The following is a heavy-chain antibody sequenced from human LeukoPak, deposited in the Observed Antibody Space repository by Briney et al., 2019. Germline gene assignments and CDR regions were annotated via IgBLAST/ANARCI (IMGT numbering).Heavy chain of an antibody. CDR1: GGSISSYY. CDR3: ARHSSGWYYFDY. J-gene: IGHJ4*02. D-gene: IGHD6-19*01. V-gene: IGHV4-59*01. CDR2: INYSGRP. Sequence: SETLSLTCIVSGGSISSYYWTWIRQPPGKGLEWIGYINYSGRPNYNPSLKSRVTISVDMSKNQFSLKLSSVTAADTAIYYCARHSSGWYYFDYWGQGSLATVSS.